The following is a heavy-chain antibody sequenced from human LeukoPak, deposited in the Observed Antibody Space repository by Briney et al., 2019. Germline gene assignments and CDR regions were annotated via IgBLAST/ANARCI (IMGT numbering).Heavy chain of an antibody. V-gene: IGHV4-34*01. Sequence: SETLSLTCAVYGGSFSGYYWSWIRQPPGKGLEWIGEINHSGSTNYNPSLKSRVTISVDTSKNQFSLKLSSVTAADTAVYYCARGYCSGGSCYGLREERGGYYFDYWGQGTLVTVSS. CDR1: GGSFSGYY. CDR2: INHSGST. D-gene: IGHD2-15*01. J-gene: IGHJ4*02. CDR3: ARGYCSGGSCYGLREERGGYYFDY.